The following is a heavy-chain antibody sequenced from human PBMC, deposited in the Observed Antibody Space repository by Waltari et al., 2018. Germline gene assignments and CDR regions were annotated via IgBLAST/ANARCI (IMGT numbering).Heavy chain of an antibody. D-gene: IGHD1-26*01. V-gene: IGHV3-33*01. CDR3: ARDTRELHYAFDI. CDR1: GFTFSSYG. Sequence: QVQLVESGGGVVQPGRSLRLSCAASGFTFSSYGRHWVRQAPGKGLEWVAVIWYDGSNKYYADSVKGRFTISRDNSKNTLYLQMNSLRAEDMAVYYCARDTRELHYAFDIWGQGTMVTVSS. J-gene: IGHJ3*02. CDR2: IWYDGSNK.